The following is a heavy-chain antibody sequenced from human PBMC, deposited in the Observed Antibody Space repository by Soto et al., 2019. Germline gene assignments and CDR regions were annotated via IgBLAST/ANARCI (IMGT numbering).Heavy chain of an antibody. Sequence: QVPLVESGGGVVQPGRSLRLSCAASGFIFSSYGMHWVRQAPGKGLEWVAVISYEGSHTYYADSVKGRFTITRDNSKNTLYLHMNSLRPEDTAVYYCAKEVHCGGGSCSWSEGFDYWGQGTLLTVSS. CDR1: GFIFSSYG. D-gene: IGHD2-15*01. J-gene: IGHJ4*02. V-gene: IGHV3-30*18. CDR2: ISYEGSHT. CDR3: AKEVHCGGGSCSWSEGFDY.